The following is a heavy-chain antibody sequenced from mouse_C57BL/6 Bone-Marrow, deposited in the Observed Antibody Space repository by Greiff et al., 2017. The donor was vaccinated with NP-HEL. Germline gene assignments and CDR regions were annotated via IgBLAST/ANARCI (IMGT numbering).Heavy chain of an antibody. CDR3: GRWVYYYGSSYVYYAMDY. D-gene: IGHD1-1*01. CDR1: GYAFSSSW. Sequence: QVQLQQSGPELVKPGASVKISCKASGYAFSSSWMNWVKQRPGKGLEWIGRIYPGDGDTNYNGKFKGKATLTADKSSSTAYMQLSSLTSEDSAVYFCGRWVYYYGSSYVYYAMDYWGQGTSVTVSS. CDR2: IYPGDGDT. V-gene: IGHV1-82*01. J-gene: IGHJ4*01.